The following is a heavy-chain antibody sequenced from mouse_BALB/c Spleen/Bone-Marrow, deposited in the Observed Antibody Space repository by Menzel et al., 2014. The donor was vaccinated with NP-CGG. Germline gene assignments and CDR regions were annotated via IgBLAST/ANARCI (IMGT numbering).Heavy chain of an antibody. J-gene: IGHJ3*01. CDR3: TSGNYAY. CDR2: IYPSDSYT. Sequence: QVQLKESGAELVRPGASVKLSCKASGYTFTSYWINWVKQRPGQGLEWIGNIYPSDSYTNYNQKFKDKATLTVDKSASTDYMQLSSPTSEDSAVYYCTSGNYAYWGQGTLVTVSA. D-gene: IGHD2-1*01. V-gene: IGHV1-69*02. CDR1: GYTFTSYW.